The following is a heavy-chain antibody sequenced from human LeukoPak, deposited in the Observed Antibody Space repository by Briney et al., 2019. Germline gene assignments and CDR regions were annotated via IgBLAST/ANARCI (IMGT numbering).Heavy chain of an antibody. V-gene: IGHV4-39*01. J-gene: IGHJ4*02. CDR3: GRHPSMVTFGGAIAY. Sequence: ASETLSLTCTVSGGSISSPTHYWGWIRQPPGKELEWIGSIYYSGNTNYSPSLKSRVTISVDTSKNQFSLNLSSVTAADTAVYYCGRHPSMVTFGGAIAYWGQGTLVTVSS. CDR1: GGSISSPTHY. CDR2: IYYSGNT. D-gene: IGHD3-16*01.